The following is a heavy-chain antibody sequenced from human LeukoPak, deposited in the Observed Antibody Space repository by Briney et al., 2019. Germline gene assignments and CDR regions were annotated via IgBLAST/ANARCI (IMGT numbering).Heavy chain of an antibody. CDR1: GFAFSSYS. CDR3: AKAPLRGFWSGLYFDY. J-gene: IGHJ4*02. Sequence: HPGGSLRLSCAASGFAFSSYSMNWVRQAPGKGLEWVSYISSDSSTIYYADSMKGRFTISRDNAKNSLYLQMNSLSAEDTAVYYCAKAPLRGFWSGLYFDYWGQGTLVTVSS. CDR2: ISSDSSTI. D-gene: IGHD3-3*01. V-gene: IGHV3-48*01.